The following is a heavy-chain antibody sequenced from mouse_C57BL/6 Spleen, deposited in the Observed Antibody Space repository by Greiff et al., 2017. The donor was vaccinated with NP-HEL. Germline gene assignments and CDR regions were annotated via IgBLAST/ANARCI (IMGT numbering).Heavy chain of an antibody. J-gene: IGHJ2*01. V-gene: IGHV10-1*01. CDR3: VRQSWPGFDY. Sequence: EVQVVESGGGLVQPKGSLKLSCAASGFSFNTYAMNWVRQAPGKGLEWVARIRSKSNNYATYYADSVKDRFTISRDDSESMLYLQMNNLKTEDTAMYSCVRQSWPGFDYWGQGTTLTVSS. CDR2: IRSKSNNYAT. CDR1: GFSFNTYA.